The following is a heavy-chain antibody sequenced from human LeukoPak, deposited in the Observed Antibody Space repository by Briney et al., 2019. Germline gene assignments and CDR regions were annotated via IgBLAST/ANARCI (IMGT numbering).Heavy chain of an antibody. D-gene: IGHD3-22*01. CDR3: AKDLGPADYDSSGNDAFDI. CDR1: GFTFSSYG. J-gene: IGHJ3*02. Sequence: GGSLRLSCAASGFTFSSYGMHWVRQAPGKGLEWVAVIWYDGSNKYYADSVKGRLTISRDNSKNTLYLQMNSLRAEDTAVYYCAKDLGPADYDSSGNDAFDIWGQGTMVTVSS. CDR2: IWYDGSNK. V-gene: IGHV3-33*06.